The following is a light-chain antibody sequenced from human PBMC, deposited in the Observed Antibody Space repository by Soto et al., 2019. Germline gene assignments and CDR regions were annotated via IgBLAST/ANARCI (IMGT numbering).Light chain of an antibody. Sequence: EIVMTQSPGTLSVSPGERATLSCRASQSVSSNLAWYQQKPGQAPRLLIYGASTRATGIPARVSGSGSGTEFTLTISTLQSEDFAVYYCQQYNNWPRTFGQGTKVEIK. CDR1: QSVSSN. J-gene: IGKJ1*01. CDR3: QQYNNWPRT. CDR2: GAS. V-gene: IGKV3-15*01.